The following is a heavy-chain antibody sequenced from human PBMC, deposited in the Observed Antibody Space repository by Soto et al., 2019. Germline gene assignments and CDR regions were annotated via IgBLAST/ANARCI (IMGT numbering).Heavy chain of an antibody. CDR3: ARDLAAAGYYYYYYYGMDV. D-gene: IGHD6-13*01. CDR2: IIPIFGTA. CDR1: GGTFSSYA. J-gene: IGHJ6*02. V-gene: IGHV1-69*13. Sequence: SVKVSCKASGGTFSSYAISWVRQAPGQGLEWMGGIIPIFGTANYAQKFQGRVTITADESTSTAYMELSSLRSEDTAVYYCARDLAAAGYYYYYYYGMDVWGQGTTVTVSS.